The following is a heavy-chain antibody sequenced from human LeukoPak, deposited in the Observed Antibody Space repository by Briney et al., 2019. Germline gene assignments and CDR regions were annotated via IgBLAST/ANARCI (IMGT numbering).Heavy chain of an antibody. CDR3: AKDGQGLTYYFDY. D-gene: IGHD3-9*01. CDR1: GFTFSSFA. J-gene: IGHJ4*02. CDR2: IWYNGSNK. V-gene: IGHV3-30*02. Sequence: GGSLILSCAASGFTFSSFAMHWVRQAPGKGLEWVADIWYNGSNKYYADSVKGRFTISRDNSKNTLYLQMNSLRAEDTAVYYCAKDGQGLTYYFDYWGQGTLVTVSS.